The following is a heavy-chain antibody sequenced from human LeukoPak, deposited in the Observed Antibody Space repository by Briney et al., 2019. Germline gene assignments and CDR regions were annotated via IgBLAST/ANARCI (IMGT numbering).Heavy chain of an antibody. CDR2: INHSGST. D-gene: IGHD6-6*01. J-gene: IGHJ6*03. CDR3: ARGVGERYSSSSLHTEQTSGGYYYYYYMDV. CDR1: GGSFSGYY. V-gene: IGHV4-34*01. Sequence: PSETLSLTCAVYGGSFSGYYWSWIRQPPGKGLEWIGEINHSGSTNYNPSLKSRVTISVDTSKNQFSLKLSSVTAAGTAVYYCARGVGERYSSSSLHTEQTSGGYYYYYYMDVWGKGTTVTVSS.